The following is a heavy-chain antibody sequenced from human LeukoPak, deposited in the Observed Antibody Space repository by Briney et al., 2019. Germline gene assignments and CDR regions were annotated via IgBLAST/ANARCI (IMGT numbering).Heavy chain of an antibody. CDR1: GFTFSSYA. CDR3: ARGEGSSSFYYYYYMDV. J-gene: IGHJ6*03. D-gene: IGHD6-6*01. Sequence: GGSLRLSCAASGFTFSSYAMSWVRQAPGKGLEWVSAISGSGGSTYYADSVKGRFTIPRDNSKNTLYVQMNSLRAEDTAVYYCARGEGSSSFYYYYYMDVWGKGTTVTVSS. CDR2: ISGSGGST. V-gene: IGHV3-23*01.